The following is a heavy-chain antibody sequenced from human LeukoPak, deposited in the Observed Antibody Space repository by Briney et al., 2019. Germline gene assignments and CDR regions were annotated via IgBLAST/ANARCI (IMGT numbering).Heavy chain of an antibody. V-gene: IGHV3-7*01. J-gene: IGHJ4*02. D-gene: IGHD2-15*01. CDR1: GFTFTTYS. Sequence: GGSLRLSCTASGFTFTTYSMDWVRQAPGKGLEWVASIKPDGSDTYYEDSVKGRFTISRDNARNSLYLQMYSLRDEDTAVYYCARDSDRRGDYWGQGTLVTVSS. CDR2: IKPDGSDT. CDR3: ARDSDRRGDY.